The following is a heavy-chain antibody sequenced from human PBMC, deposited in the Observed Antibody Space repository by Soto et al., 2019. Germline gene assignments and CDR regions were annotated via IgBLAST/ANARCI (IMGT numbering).Heavy chain of an antibody. CDR1: GYTFTSYG. Sequence: QVQLVQSGAEVKKPGASVKVSCKASGYTFTSYGISWVRQAPGQGLEWMGWISAYNGNTNYAQKLQGRVTMTTDTSTSTAYMELRSLRSDDTAVYYCARVKGSCSSTRCYFFSGNWFDPWGQGTLVTVSS. D-gene: IGHD2-2*01. CDR2: ISAYNGNT. CDR3: ARVKGSCSSTRCYFFSGNWFDP. V-gene: IGHV1-18*01. J-gene: IGHJ5*02.